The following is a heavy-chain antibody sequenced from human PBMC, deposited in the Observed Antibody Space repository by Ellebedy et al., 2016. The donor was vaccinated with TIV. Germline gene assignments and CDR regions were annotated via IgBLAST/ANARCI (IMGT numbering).Heavy chain of an antibody. CDR2: INSDGSST. Sequence: GESLKISCAASGFTFSSYWMHWVRQAPGKGLVWVSRINSDGSSTSYADSVKGRFTISRDNAKNSLYLQMNSLRAEDTAVYYCARDVGANYDILTGFFDYWGQGTLVTVSS. CDR3: ARDVGANYDILTGFFDY. D-gene: IGHD3-9*01. V-gene: IGHV3-74*01. J-gene: IGHJ4*02. CDR1: GFTFSSYW.